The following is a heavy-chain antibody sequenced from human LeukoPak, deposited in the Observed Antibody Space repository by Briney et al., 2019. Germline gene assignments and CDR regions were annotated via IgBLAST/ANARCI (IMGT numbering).Heavy chain of an antibody. CDR3: ARDGGYDHYYYYYYMDV. V-gene: IGHV4-4*07. Sequence: SETLSLTCTVSGGSISSYYWSWIRQPAGKGLEWIGRIYTSGSTNYNPSLKSRVTMSVETSKNQFSLKLSSVTAADTAVYYCARDGGYDHYYYYYYMDVWGKGTTVTVSS. CDR2: IYTSGST. D-gene: IGHD5-12*01. CDR1: GGSISSYY. J-gene: IGHJ6*03.